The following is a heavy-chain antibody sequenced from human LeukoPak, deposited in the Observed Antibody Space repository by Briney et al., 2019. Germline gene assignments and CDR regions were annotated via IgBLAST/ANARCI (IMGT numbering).Heavy chain of an antibody. CDR3: ARVAGSEPKLHGVTFDY. CDR1: GGSISSYY. Sequence: PSETLSLTCTVSGGSISSYYWSWIRQPPGKGLEWIGYIYYTGSTNYNPSLKSRVTMSADTSKNQFSLKLSSVTAADTAVYFCARVAGSEPKLHGVTFDYLGQGTLVTVSS. CDR2: IYYTGST. D-gene: IGHD1-7*01. V-gene: IGHV4-59*01. J-gene: IGHJ4*02.